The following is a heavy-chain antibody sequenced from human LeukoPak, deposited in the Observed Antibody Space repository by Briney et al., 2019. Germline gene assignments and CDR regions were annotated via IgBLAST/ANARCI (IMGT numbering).Heavy chain of an antibody. CDR2: IWYDGSYK. CDR3: ARGNSDAFDI. D-gene: IGHD4-23*01. V-gene: IGHV3-33*01. Sequence: QPGGSLRLSCAASGFTFSNYAMHWVRQPPGKGLEWVAIIWYDGSYKYYADSVKGRFTVSRDNSKNTLYLQANSLTAEDTAVYYCARGNSDAFDIWGQGTMVTVSS. CDR1: GFTFSNYA. J-gene: IGHJ3*02.